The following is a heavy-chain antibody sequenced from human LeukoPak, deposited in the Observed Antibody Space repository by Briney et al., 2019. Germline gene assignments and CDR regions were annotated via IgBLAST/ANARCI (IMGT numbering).Heavy chain of an antibody. V-gene: IGHV3-66*01. CDR1: GLSVSSNY. CDR3: ARSFYDILIGYYQYFDY. J-gene: IGHJ4*02. D-gene: IGHD3-9*01. CDR2: IYRDGSS. Sequence: PGGSLRLSCVASGLSVSSNYMSWVRQAPGQGLEWVSVIYRDGSSYYAESVKGRFTISRDNSKNTLYIQMNSLRAEDTAVYYCARSFYDILIGYYQYFDYWGQGTLVTVSS.